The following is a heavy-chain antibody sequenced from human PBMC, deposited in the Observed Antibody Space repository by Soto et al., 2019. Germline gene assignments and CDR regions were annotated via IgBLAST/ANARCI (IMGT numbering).Heavy chain of an antibody. D-gene: IGHD6-13*01. CDR2: IYWNDVK. CDR1: WFSLTTSGVG. CDR3: AHSATYTSTWLYFDK. J-gene: IGHJ4*02. Sequence: XGRTLVTATHTLTLTYTFSWFSLTTSGVGVCWIRQPPGKALEWLALIYWNDVKRYSPSLKSRLTITKDTSKNQVVLTVTKMDPVDTATYSCAHSATYTSTWLYFDKWGQGTLVTVSS. V-gene: IGHV2-5*01.